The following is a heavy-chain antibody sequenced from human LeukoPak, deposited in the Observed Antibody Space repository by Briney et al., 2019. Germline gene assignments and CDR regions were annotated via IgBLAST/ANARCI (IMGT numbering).Heavy chain of an antibody. J-gene: IGHJ4*02. CDR3: AKDVFELYDIYDH. V-gene: IGHV3-23*01. CDR1: GFSFRNYA. CDR2: ISGNGGST. Sequence: GGSLRLSCAASGFSFRNYAMSWVRQAPGKGLEWVSAISGNGGSTFDADSVKGRFTISRDNSKNTLYLQMNSLRAEDTAIYYCAKDVFELYDIYDHWGQGTLVTVSS. D-gene: IGHD3-9*01.